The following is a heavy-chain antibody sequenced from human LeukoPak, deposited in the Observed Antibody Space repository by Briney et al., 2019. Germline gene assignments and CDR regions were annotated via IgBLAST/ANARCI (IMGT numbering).Heavy chain of an antibody. V-gene: IGHV4-61*09. Sequence: PSETLSLTCTVSGGSISSGSYYWSWIRQPAGKRLEWIGHIYRSGSTNYNPSLKSRVTISVDTSKNQFSLKLSSVTAADTAVYYCARSGIKMVRGVIIKSPYHMDVWGKGTTVTVSS. J-gene: IGHJ6*03. CDR3: ARSGIKMVRGVIIKSPYHMDV. CDR2: IYRSGST. CDR1: GGSISSGSYY. D-gene: IGHD3-10*01.